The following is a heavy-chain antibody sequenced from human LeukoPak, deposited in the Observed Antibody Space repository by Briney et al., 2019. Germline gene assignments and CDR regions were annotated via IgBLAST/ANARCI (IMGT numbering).Heavy chain of an antibody. V-gene: IGHV1-18*01. J-gene: IGHJ6*03. CDR3: ARVLRSGYYYYMDV. CDR1: GYTFTSYG. D-gene: IGHD3-9*01. CDR2: ISAYNGNT. Sequence: ASVKVSCKASGYTFTSYGISWVRQAPGQGLEWMGWISAYNGNTNYAQKLQGRITMTTDTSTSTAYMELRSLRSDDTAVYYCARVLRSGYYYYMDVWGKGTTVTVSS.